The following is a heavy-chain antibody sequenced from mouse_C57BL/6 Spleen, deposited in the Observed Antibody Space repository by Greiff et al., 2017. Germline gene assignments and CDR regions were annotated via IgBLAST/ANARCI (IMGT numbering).Heavy chain of an antibody. CDR1: GFTFSSYG. CDR2: ISSGGSYT. Sequence: EVQRVESGGDLVKPGGSLKLSCAASGFTFSSYGMSWVRQTPDKRLEWVATISSGGSYTYYPDSVKGRFTISRDNAKNTLYLQMSSLKSEDTAMYYCARHRLYYFDYWGQGTTLTVSS. D-gene: IGHD1-1*02. J-gene: IGHJ2*01. V-gene: IGHV5-6*01. CDR3: ARHRLYYFDY.